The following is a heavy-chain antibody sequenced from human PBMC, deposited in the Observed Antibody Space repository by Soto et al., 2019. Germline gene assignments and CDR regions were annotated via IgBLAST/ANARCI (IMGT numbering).Heavy chain of an antibody. D-gene: IGHD3-22*01. Sequence: PGGSLRLSCAASGFTFSSYWMSWVRQAPGKGLEWVATIKQDGSEKYYVDSVKGRFTISRDNAKNSLFLQMNSLRTEDTAVYYCARDPRYLTMNWGQGTLVTVSS. J-gene: IGHJ4*02. CDR2: IKQDGSEK. V-gene: IGHV3-7*01. CDR3: ARDPRYLTMN. CDR1: GFTFSSYW.